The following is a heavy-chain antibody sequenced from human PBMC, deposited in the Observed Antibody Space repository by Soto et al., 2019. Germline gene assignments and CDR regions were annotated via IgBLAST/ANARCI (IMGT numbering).Heavy chain of an antibody. CDR1: GFTFSSYA. Sequence: GGSLRLSCSASGFTFSSYAMHWVRQAPGKGLEYVSAISSNGGSTYYADSVKGRFTISRDNSKNTLYLQMSSLRAEDTAVYYCVNGYSGYDTRRLTTLDYWGQGTLVTVSS. J-gene: IGHJ4*02. V-gene: IGHV3-64D*08. CDR3: VNGYSGYDTRRLTTLDY. CDR2: ISSNGGST. D-gene: IGHD5-12*01.